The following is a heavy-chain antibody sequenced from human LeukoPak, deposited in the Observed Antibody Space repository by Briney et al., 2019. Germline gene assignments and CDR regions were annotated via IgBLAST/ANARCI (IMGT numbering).Heavy chain of an antibody. CDR3: AKDRDCSSTSCYVPFDS. CDR2: ISGSGRTT. D-gene: IGHD2-2*01. Sequence: GGSLRLSCAASGFTFSSYEMNWVRQAPGKGLEWVSGISGSGRTTNYADSVKGRFTISRDNSKNTLFLQMNNLRAEDTAVYYCAKDRDCSSTSCYVPFDSWGQGTLVTVSS. CDR1: GFTFSSYE. J-gene: IGHJ4*02. V-gene: IGHV3-23*01.